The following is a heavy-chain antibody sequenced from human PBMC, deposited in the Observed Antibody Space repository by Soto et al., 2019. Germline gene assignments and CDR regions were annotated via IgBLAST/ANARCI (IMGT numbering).Heavy chain of an antibody. J-gene: IGHJ4*02. CDR2: IYYTGST. V-gene: IGHV4-59*08. CDR1: GGSLRSYY. CDR3: VGNYYDSSGYSYVDY. D-gene: IGHD3-22*01. Sequence: SETLSLTCTFSGGSLRSYYWHLIRQSPGRGLECIGYIYYTGSTNYNPSLKSRVTMSLDTSKNQFSLKLSSVTAADTAVYYCVGNYYDSSGYSYVDYWGQGTQVTVSS.